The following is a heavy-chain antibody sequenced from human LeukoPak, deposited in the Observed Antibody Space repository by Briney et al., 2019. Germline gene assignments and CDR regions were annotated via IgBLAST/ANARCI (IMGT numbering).Heavy chain of an antibody. CDR3: ARHARVAAFDY. J-gene: IGHJ4*02. V-gene: IGHV4-39*01. Sequence: SETLSLTCTVSGGSISSSSYYWGWIRQPPGKGLEWIGSTYYSGSTYYNPSLKSRVTISVDTSKNQFSLKLCSVTAADTAVYYCARHARVAAFDYWGQGTLVTVSS. D-gene: IGHD6-6*01. CDR2: TYYSGST. CDR1: GGSISSSSYY.